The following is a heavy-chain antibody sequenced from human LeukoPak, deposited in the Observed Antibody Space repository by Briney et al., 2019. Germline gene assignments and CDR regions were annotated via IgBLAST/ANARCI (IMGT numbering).Heavy chain of an antibody. CDR1: GGSFSGYY. CDR3: ARVATYYYDSSGTSFDY. Sequence: SETLSLTCAVYGGSFSGYYWSWIRPPPGKGLEWIGEINHSGSTNYNPSLKSRATISVDTSKNQFSLKLSSVTAADTAVYYCARVATYYYDSSGTSFDYWGQGTLVTVSS. J-gene: IGHJ4*02. V-gene: IGHV4-34*01. D-gene: IGHD3-22*01. CDR2: INHSGST.